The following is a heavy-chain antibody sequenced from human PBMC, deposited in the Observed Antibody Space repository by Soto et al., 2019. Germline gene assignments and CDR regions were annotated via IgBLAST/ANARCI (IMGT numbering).Heavy chain of an antibody. J-gene: IGHJ4*02. CDR2: ISSTTNYI. V-gene: IGHV3-21*06. Sequence: PGGSLRLSCAASGFPFTRYSMNWVRPAPGKGLEWVSSISSTTNYIYYGDSMKGRFTISRDNAKNSLYLEMNSLRAEDTAVYYCARESEDLTSNFDYWGQGAPVTVSS. CDR3: ARESEDLTSNFDY. CDR1: GFPFTRYS.